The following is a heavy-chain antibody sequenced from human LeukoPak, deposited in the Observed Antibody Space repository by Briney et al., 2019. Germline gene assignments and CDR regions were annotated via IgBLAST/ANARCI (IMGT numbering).Heavy chain of an antibody. V-gene: IGHV3-7*01. D-gene: IGHD5-18*01. CDR2: IKQDGSEK. Sequence: GASLRLSCAASGFTFSSYWMSWVRQAPGKGLEWVANIKQDGSEKYYVDSVKGRFTISRDNAKNSLYLQMNSLRAEDTAVYYCARDLDTAMVLYSSLDYWGQGTLVTVSS. CDR3: ARDLDTAMVLYSSLDY. CDR1: GFTFSSYW. J-gene: IGHJ4*02.